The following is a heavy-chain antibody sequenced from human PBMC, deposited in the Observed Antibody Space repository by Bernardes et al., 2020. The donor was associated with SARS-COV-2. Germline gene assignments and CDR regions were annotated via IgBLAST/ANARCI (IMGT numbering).Heavy chain of an antibody. CDR1: GDSISSTSYY. D-gene: IGHD3-3*01. V-gene: IGHV4-39*01. J-gene: IGHJ6*02. CDR2: IFYAGIT. CDR3: MRGVEIFGEVVFYCYGLDV. Sequence: SETLSLTCAVSGDSISSTSYYWGWIRQPPGKGLEWIGNIFYAGITYYNPSPKSRVTISVDTSKNQFSLKLSSVTAADTAVYYCMRGVEIFGEVVFYCYGLDVWGQGTTVTVSS.